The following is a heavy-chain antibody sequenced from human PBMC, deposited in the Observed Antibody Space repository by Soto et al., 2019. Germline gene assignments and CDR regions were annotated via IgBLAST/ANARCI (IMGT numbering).Heavy chain of an antibody. V-gene: IGHV3-64D*06. Sequence: QSGGSLRLSCSASGFTFSSYAMHWVRQAPGKGLEYVSAISSNGGSTYYADSVKGRFTISRDNSKNTLYLQMSSLRAEDTAVYYCVKGRYSYGPEYFDYWGQGTLVTVSS. CDR1: GFTFSSYA. D-gene: IGHD5-18*01. CDR3: VKGRYSYGPEYFDY. J-gene: IGHJ4*02. CDR2: ISSNGGST.